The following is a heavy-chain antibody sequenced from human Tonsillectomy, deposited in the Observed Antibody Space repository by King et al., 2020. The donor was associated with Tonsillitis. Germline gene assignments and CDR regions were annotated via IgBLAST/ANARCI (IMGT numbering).Heavy chain of an antibody. V-gene: IGHV4-34*01. J-gene: IGHJ6*03. CDR3: ARARGGATEIRSHKYYMDV. D-gene: IGHD5-24*01. CDR2: VNHSGST. CDR1: GGSFSGYY. Sequence: VQLQQWGAGLLKPSETLSLTCAVYGGSFSGYYWTWIRQPPGKGLEWIGEVNHSGSTNYNPSLKSRVTISVDTSKDQSSLKLTSVTAADTAVYYCARARGGATEIRSHKYYMDVGGKGTTVTVSS.